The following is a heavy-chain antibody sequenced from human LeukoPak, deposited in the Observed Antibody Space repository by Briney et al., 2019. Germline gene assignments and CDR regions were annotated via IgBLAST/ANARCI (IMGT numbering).Heavy chain of an antibody. CDR3: ARNYYDSSGYYYAFDY. D-gene: IGHD3-22*01. V-gene: IGHV3-21*01. CDR1: GFIFSSFR. J-gene: IGHJ4*02. Sequence: GGSLRLPCAASGFIFSSFRMNWVRQAPGKGLECVSSISSSGSLIYYADSMKGRFTVSRDNAKNSLFLQLNSLRAEDTAVYYCARNYYDSSGYYYAFDYWGQGTLVTVSS. CDR2: ISSSGSLI.